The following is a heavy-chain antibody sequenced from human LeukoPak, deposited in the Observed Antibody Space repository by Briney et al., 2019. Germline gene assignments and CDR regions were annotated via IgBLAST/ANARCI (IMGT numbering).Heavy chain of an antibody. CDR2: IYPGDSDT. V-gene: IGHV5-51*01. CDR1: GYSFTNYW. J-gene: IGHJ4*01. D-gene: IGHD2-15*01. Sequence: GESLKISCKGSGYSFTNYWIGWVRQMPGKGLEWMGIIYPGDSDTRYSPSFQGQVIISADKSISTAYLQWSSLKASDTAMYYGARLSIGYCSGGNCYSDYWGHGTLVTVSS. CDR3: ARLSIGYCSGGNCYSDY.